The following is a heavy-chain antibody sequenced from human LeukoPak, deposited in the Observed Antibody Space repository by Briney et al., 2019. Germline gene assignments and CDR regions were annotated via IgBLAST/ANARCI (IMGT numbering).Heavy chain of an antibody. J-gene: IGHJ4*02. D-gene: IGHD3-10*01. V-gene: IGHV3-23*01. Sequence: GGSLRLSCAASEFTFSNYAMTWARQAPGKGLQWVSIISFSDKSTYYADSVKGRFTISRDSSKSTVYLQMNSLKDEDTAVYYCAKYGSGTYYNGLHWGQRTLVTVSS. CDR2: ISFSDKST. CDR1: EFTFSNYA. CDR3: AKYGSGTYYNGLH.